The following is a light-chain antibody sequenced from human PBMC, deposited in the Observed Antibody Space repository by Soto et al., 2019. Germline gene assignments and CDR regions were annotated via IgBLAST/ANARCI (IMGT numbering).Light chain of an antibody. Sequence: DIQMTDSPWALAASVVDRVTITCRASQSISGWLAWYQQKPGTAPKLLIYEASNLESVFPSRFSGSGSGTEFPLTISSLTPDDFATYYCQQYYSDWTCGNGTTGDIK. CDR3: QQYYSDWT. CDR2: EAS. V-gene: IGKV1-5*01. CDR1: QSISGW. J-gene: IGKJ1*01.